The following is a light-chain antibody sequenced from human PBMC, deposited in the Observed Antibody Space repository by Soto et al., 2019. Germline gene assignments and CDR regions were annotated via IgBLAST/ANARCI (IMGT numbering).Light chain of an antibody. CDR1: NSGSKS. J-gene: IGLJ2*01. V-gene: IGLV3-21*02. Sequence: SYELTQPPSVSVAPGQTARITCGGNNSGSKSVHWYQQKPGQAPVLVVYDDSDRPSGIPTRFSGSNSGNTDTLTISRVEAGDEADYYCQVWESNSDHPDVVFGGGTKQSVL. CDR2: DDS. CDR3: QVWESNSDHPDVV.